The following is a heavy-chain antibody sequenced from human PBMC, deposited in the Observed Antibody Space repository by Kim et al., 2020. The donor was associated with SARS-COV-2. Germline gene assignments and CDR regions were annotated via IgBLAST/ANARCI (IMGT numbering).Heavy chain of an antibody. J-gene: IGHJ5*02. CDR3: AREGRGYDILTGYYYNWFDP. CDR1: GGSISSYY. D-gene: IGHD3-9*01. V-gene: IGHV4-59*13. Sequence: SETLSLTCTVSGGSISSYYWSWIRQPPGKGLEWIGYIYYSGSTNYNPSLKSRVTISVDTSKNQFSLKLSSVTAADTAVYYCAREGRGYDILTGYYYNWFDPWGQGTLVTVSS. CDR2: IYYSGST.